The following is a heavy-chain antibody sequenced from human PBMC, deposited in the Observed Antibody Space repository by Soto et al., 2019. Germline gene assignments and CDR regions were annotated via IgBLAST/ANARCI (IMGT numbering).Heavy chain of an antibody. CDR3: ARGRPTGYSYYGMDV. Sequence: PGGSLRLSCAESGFTFNSYSMNWVRQAPGKGLEWVSSISSSSTFIYDADSVKGRFSISRDNAKNSLFLQMNSLRAEDTAVYFCARGRPTGYSYYGMDVWGQGTTVT. CDR1: GFTFNSYS. J-gene: IGHJ6*02. V-gene: IGHV3-21*01. CDR2: ISSSSTFI. D-gene: IGHD1-1*01.